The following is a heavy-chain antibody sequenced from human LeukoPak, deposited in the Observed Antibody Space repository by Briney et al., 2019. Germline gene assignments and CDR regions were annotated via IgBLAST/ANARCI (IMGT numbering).Heavy chain of an antibody. CDR1: GFTFSSYA. CDR2: ISGSGGST. D-gene: IGHD3-22*01. CDR3: AKFKRESSGYHFTD. J-gene: IGHJ4*02. Sequence: QPGGSLRLSCAASGFTFSSYAMSWVRQAPGKGLEWVSAISGSGGSTFYADSVKGRFTISRDNSKNTLYLQMNSLRAEDTAVYYCAKFKRESSGYHFTDWGQGNLVAVSS. V-gene: IGHV3-23*01.